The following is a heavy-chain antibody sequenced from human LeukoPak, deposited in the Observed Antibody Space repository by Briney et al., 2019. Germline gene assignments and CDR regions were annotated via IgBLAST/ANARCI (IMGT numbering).Heavy chain of an antibody. J-gene: IGHJ4*02. D-gene: IGHD6-19*01. Sequence: PGGSLRLSCAASGFTFSSYSMNWVRQAPGKGLEWVSYISSSSSTIYYADSVKGRFTISRDNAKNSLYLQMNSLRAEDTAVYYCARDWGRVISSSGWYHYWGQGTLVTVSS. CDR2: ISSSSSTI. CDR1: GFTFSSYS. CDR3: ARDWGRVISSSGWYHY. V-gene: IGHV3-48*04.